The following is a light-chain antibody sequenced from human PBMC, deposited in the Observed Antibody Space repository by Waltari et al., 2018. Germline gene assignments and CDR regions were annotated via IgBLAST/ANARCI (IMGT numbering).Light chain of an antibody. CDR3: QERSNWPGGA. V-gene: IGKV3-11*01. CDR2: DAS. CDR1: QNVRTY. J-gene: IGKJ4*01. Sequence: EIVLTQSPANLSLSPGERATLSCRASQNVRTYLAWFQHRPGQAPRLLIYDASNRATDVPARFTGSGSGTDFTLTISSLQPEDFALYYCQERSNWPGGAFGGGTKVEIK.